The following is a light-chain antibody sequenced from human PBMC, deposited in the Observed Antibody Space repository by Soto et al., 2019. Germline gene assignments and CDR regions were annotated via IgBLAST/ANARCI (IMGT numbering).Light chain of an antibody. V-gene: IGLV1-40*01. CDR1: SSNIGAGYD. CDR3: QSYDSILSYV. J-gene: IGLJ1*01. CDR2: GNS. Sequence: QSVLTQPPSVSGAPGQRVTISCTGSSSNIGAGYDVHWYQQLPGTAPKLLIYGNSNRPSGVPDRFSGSKSGTSASLAITGLQAEDEADYYCQSYDSILSYVFGTGTKVTV.